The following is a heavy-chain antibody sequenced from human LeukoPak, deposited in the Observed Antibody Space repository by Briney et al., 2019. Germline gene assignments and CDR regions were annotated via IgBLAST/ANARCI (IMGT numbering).Heavy chain of an antibody. CDR1: GFTFSAYA. CDR2: IGSDGKT. D-gene: IGHD3-10*02. Sequence: PGQSLTLACEASGFTFSAYAMTWVRQAPRNGMEWVSSIGSDGKTHYSESVKGRFAISRDNSKSMLFLQRNSLRAEDTALYYCARDLHYYVARDVWGQGTTVSVS. CDR3: ARDLHYYVARDV. V-gene: IGHV3-23*01. J-gene: IGHJ6*02.